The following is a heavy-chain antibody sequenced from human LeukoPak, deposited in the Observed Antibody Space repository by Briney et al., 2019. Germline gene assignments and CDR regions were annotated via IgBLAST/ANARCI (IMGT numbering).Heavy chain of an antibody. J-gene: IGHJ4*02. CDR2: ISYDGSNK. V-gene: IGHV3-30*18. CDR3: AKRPHIAVAGRPYYFDY. D-gene: IGHD6-19*01. CDR1: GFTFSSYG. Sequence: PGGSLRLSCAASGFTFSSYGMHWVRQAPGKGLEWVAVISYDGSNKYYADSVKGRFTISRDNSKNTLYLQMNSLRAEDTAVYYCAKRPHIAVAGRPYYFDYWGQGTLVTVSS.